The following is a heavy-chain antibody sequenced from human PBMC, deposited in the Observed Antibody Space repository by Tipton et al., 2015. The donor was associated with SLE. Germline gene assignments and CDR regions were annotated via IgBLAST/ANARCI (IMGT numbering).Heavy chain of an antibody. CDR2: IYYSGST. CDR1: GGPISSYY. V-gene: IGHV4-59*12. D-gene: IGHD6-13*01. Sequence: TLSLTCTVSGGPISSYYWSWIRQPPGKGLEWIGYIYYSGSTNYNPSLKSRVTISVDTSKNQFSLKLSSVTAADTAVYYCARGPGPIAPGRAFDIWGQGTMVTVSS. J-gene: IGHJ3*02. CDR3: ARGPGPIAPGRAFDI.